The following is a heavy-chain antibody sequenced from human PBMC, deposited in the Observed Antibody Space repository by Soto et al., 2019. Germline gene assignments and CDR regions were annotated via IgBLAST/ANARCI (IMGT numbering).Heavy chain of an antibody. CDR1: GYTFTIHG. J-gene: IGHJ6*02. D-gene: IGHD2-15*01. V-gene: IGHV1-18*01. CDR3: AREGSVVVAPADYFYYGMDV. CDR2: ISAYNGNT. Sequence: ASVKVSCKASGYTFTIHGFNWVRQAPGQGLEWMGWISAYNGNTNYAQKFQGRVTMTTDTSTNTAYMELRSLRSDDTAVYYCAREGSVVVAPADYFYYGMDVWGQGTTVTVSS.